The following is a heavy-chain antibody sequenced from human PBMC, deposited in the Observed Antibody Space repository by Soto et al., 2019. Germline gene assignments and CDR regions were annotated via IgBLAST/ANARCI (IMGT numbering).Heavy chain of an antibody. J-gene: IGHJ6*03. V-gene: IGHV3-23*01. CDR1: GFTFSNFA. D-gene: IGHD2-2*01. Sequence: EVQVLESGGGSVQPGGSLRLSCAASGFTFSNFAMSWVRHAPGKGLEWVSEITGSTGTTYYADSVKGRFIISRDTSKNTVHLQINSLRAEDTAVYYCAKDTSSSPYYMDVWGKGTTVTVSS. CDR3: AKDTSSSPYYMDV. CDR2: ITGSTGTT.